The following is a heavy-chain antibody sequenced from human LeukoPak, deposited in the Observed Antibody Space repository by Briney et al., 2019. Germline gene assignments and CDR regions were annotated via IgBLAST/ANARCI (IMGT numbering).Heavy chain of an antibody. V-gene: IGHV3-30*03. J-gene: IGHJ4*02. Sequence: GRSLRLSCAASGFIFSSYGMHWVRQAPGKGLEWVAVISYDGSNKYYADSVKGRFTISRDNSKNTLYLQMNSLRAEDTAVYYCARDLIAAAGSPGEEFDYWGQGTLVTVSS. CDR1: GFIFSSYG. CDR2: ISYDGSNK. D-gene: IGHD6-13*01. CDR3: ARDLIAAAGSPGEEFDY.